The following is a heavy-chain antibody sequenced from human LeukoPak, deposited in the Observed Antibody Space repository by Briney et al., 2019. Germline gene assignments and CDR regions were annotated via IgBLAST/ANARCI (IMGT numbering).Heavy chain of an antibody. J-gene: IGHJ6*03. CDR1: GFTFSGSA. D-gene: IGHD1-7*01. CDR2: ISSDGSHK. Sequence: GGSLRLSCAASGFTFSGSAMRWVRQAPGKGLEWVAVISSDGSHKYYADSVKGQFTISRDNSNNTLYLHMNSLRPEDTAVYYCARGAGTTVYYMDVWGKGTTVTVSS. V-gene: IGHV3-30*01. CDR3: ARGAGTTVYYMDV.